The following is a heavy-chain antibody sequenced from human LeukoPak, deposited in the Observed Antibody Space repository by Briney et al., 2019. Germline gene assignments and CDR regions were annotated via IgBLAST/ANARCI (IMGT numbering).Heavy chain of an antibody. Sequence: GGSLRLSCAASGFTFSSYAMSWVRQAPGKGLEWVSAISGSGGSTYYADSVKGRFTISRDNAKNSLYLQMDSLRAEDTAVYYCTRDLASQPDYWGQGGLVTVSS. CDR3: TRDLASQPDY. CDR2: ISGSGGST. V-gene: IGHV3-23*01. J-gene: IGHJ4*02. CDR1: GFTFSSYA. D-gene: IGHD1-1*01.